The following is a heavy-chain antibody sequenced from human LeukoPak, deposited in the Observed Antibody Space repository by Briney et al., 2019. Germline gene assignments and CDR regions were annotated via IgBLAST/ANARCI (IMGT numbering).Heavy chain of an antibody. D-gene: IGHD6-13*01. CDR1: GFTFSSYA. V-gene: IGHV3-7*01. J-gene: IGHJ4*02. CDR3: ARALWQQLVNY. CDR2: IKQDGSEK. Sequence: GSLRLSCAASGFTFSSYAMSWVRQAPGKGLEWVANIKQDGSEKYYVDSVKGRFTISRDNAKNSLYLQMNSLRADDTAVYYCARALWQQLVNYWGQGTLVTVSS.